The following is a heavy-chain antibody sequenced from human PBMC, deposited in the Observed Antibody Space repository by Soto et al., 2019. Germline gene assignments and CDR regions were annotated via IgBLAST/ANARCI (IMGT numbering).Heavy chain of an antibody. Sequence: SETLSLTCTVSGGSVSNSNYCWGWIRQSPGKGLEWIGSVYYRGRSYSKSSVKSRVTISVDTSKNQFSLNLNSVTAPDTAVYFCVSQRTSVLTQAYFDYWGPGALVTVS. CDR1: GGSVSNSNYC. V-gene: IGHV4-39*01. CDR3: VSQRTSVLTQAYFDY. D-gene: IGHD2-8*01. CDR2: VYYRGRS. J-gene: IGHJ4*02.